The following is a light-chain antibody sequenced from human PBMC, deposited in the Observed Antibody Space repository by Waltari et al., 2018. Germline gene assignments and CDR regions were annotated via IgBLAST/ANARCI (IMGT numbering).Light chain of an antibody. CDR2: DVS. J-gene: IGLJ2*01. CDR3: CSFAGSHTYVV. CDR1: SSDVGGYNY. V-gene: IGLV2-11*01. Sequence: QSALTQPRSVSGSPGQSVTISCTGTSSDVGGYNYVSWYQPHPGKAPKLRIYDVSKRPSGVPDRFYGSKSGNTAYLTISGLQTEDEADYYCCSFAGSHTYVVFGGGTKLTVL.